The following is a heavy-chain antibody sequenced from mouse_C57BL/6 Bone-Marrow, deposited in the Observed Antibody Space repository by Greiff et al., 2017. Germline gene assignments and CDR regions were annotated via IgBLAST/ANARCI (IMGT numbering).Heavy chain of an antibody. CDR3: ARSPDGSSHLDY. CDR2: IDPEDGET. D-gene: IGHD1-1*01. Sequence: EVQLQPSGAELVKPGASVKLSCTASGFNIKDYYMHWVKQRTEQGLEWIGRIDPEDGETKYAPKFQGKDTITADTSSNTAYLQLSSLTSDDTAVYYCARSPDGSSHLDYWGQGTTLTVSS. CDR1: GFNIKDYY. J-gene: IGHJ2*01. V-gene: IGHV14-2*01.